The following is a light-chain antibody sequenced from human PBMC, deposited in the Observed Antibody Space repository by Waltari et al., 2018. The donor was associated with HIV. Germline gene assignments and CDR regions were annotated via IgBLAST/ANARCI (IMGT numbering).Light chain of an antibody. CDR1: HSISTH. CDR3: QQYANWPIT. J-gene: IGKJ5*01. CDR2: DAS. V-gene: IGKV3D-15*01. Sequence: GRTQSPATMTVSPGYRVTRSCKTSHSISTHVAWHQQRPVQAPQHLIYDASTRSPDIPTRFSGSGSGTQFSLTITDMKSDDFAVYYCQQYANWPITFGRGTRL.